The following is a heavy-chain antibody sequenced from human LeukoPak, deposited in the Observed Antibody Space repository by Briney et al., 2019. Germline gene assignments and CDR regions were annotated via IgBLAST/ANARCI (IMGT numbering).Heavy chain of an antibody. D-gene: IGHD3-3*01. CDR2: ISGSGGST. CDR3: AKQITIFNWFDP. J-gene: IGHJ5*02. Sequence: GGSLRLSCAASGFTFSNYAMTWVRQAPGKGLERVSGISGSGGSTYYTDSVKGRFTISRDNSKNTLYLQMNSLRAEDTAVYYCAKQITIFNWFDPWGQGTLVTVSS. CDR1: GFTFSNYA. V-gene: IGHV3-23*01.